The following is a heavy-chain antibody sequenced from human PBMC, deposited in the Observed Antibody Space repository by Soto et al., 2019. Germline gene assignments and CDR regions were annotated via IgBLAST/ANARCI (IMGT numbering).Heavy chain of an antibody. CDR1: GGSISSYY. CDR2: ICYSGST. Sequence: QVQLQESGPGLVKPSETLSLTCTVSGGSISSYYWSWIRQPPGKGLEWIGYICYSGSTNYNPSLKSRVTISVDTSKNQFSLKLSSVTAADTAVYYCASTYSGMDVWGQGTTVTVSS. CDR3: ASTYSGMDV. J-gene: IGHJ6*02. V-gene: IGHV4-59*01. D-gene: IGHD2-21*01.